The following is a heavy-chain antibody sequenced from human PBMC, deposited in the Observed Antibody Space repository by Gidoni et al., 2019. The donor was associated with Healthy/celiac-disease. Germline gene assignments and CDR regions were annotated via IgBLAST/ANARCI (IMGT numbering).Heavy chain of an antibody. CDR1: GYTFTSYD. CDR2: MNPNSGNT. J-gene: IGHJ3*02. Sequence: QVQLVQSGAEVKKPAASVKVSCKASGYTFTSYDINWVRQATGQGLEWMGWMNPNSGNTGYAQKFQGRVTMTRNTSISTAYMELSSLRSEDTAVYYCERVTRRRHDAFDIWGQGTMVTVSS. CDR3: ERVTRRRHDAFDI. V-gene: IGHV1-8*01.